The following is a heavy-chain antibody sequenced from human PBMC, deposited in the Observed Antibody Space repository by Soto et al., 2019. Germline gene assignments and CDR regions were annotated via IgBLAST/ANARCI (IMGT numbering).Heavy chain of an antibody. Sequence: GGSLRLSCVASGITFGSRAMSWVRQAPGEGLEWVSTITDTGGDTKYADSVRGRFTISRDNSKNTLYLQMNSLRAEDTAVYYCAKVRTVTTHYYYYYGMDVWGQGTTVTVSS. CDR2: ITDTGGDT. CDR3: AKVRTVTTHYYYYYGMDV. V-gene: IGHV3-23*01. J-gene: IGHJ6*02. D-gene: IGHD4-4*01. CDR1: GITFGSRA.